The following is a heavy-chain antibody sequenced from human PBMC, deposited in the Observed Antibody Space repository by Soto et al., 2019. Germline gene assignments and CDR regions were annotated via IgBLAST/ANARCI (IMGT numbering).Heavy chain of an antibody. V-gene: IGHV1-69*06. D-gene: IGHD5-18*01. CDR3: AEGYPTDPYYYSYGMDV. CDR2: IIPIFGTA. Sequence: QVQLVQSGAEVKKPGSSVKVSCKASGGTFSSYAISWVRQAPGQGLEWMGGIIPIFGTANYAQKFQGRVTITADKSTSTAYMELGSRRSEDTAVYYCAEGYPTDPYYYSYGMDVWGQGTTVTVSS. CDR1: GGTFSSYA. J-gene: IGHJ6*02.